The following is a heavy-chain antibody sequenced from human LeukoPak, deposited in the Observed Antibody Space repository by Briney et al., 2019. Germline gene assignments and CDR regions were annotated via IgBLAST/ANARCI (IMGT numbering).Heavy chain of an antibody. Sequence: GGSLRLSCAGSGVTFSGYSMNWVRQAPGKGLEWVSAITATGLHIYYADSVRGRFTISRDNARNSLYLQMNSLRDEDTAVYYCARDRHTAMVYYYYYMDVWGTGTTVTVSS. V-gene: IGHV3-21*04. CDR2: ITATGLHI. CDR3: ARDRHTAMVYYYYYMDV. D-gene: IGHD5-18*01. CDR1: GVTFSGYS. J-gene: IGHJ6*03.